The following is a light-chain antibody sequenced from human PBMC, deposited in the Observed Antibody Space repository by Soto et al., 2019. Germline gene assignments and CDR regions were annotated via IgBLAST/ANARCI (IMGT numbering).Light chain of an antibody. V-gene: IGKV4-1*01. J-gene: IGKJ4*01. CDR1: QSILYSSNNKNY. CDR2: WAS. Sequence: DIVMTQSPDSLAVSLGETATINCKSSQSILYSSNNKNYLTWYQQKPGQPPKLLIYWASTRESGVPDRFSGSGSGTDFTLTISRLQAVDVAVYYCQQYYSSPLTFGGGTKVEIK. CDR3: QQYYSSPLT.